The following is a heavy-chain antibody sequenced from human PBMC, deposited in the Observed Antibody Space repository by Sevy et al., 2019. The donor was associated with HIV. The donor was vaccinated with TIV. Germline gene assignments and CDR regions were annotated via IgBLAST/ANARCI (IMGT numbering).Heavy chain of an antibody. J-gene: IGHJ5*02. Sequence: SETLSLTCSVSGGSVNSGVSYWSWIRQSPGMGLEWIAYIYKGVSTNYNPSLKIRVTISVDTSKNHFSLKLSSVTAADTAVYYCATNQGYPGDWFDTWGQGTPVTVSS. D-gene: IGHD5-12*01. CDR3: ATNQGYPGDWFDT. CDR1: GGSVNSGVSY. CDR2: IYKGVST. V-gene: IGHV4-61*03.